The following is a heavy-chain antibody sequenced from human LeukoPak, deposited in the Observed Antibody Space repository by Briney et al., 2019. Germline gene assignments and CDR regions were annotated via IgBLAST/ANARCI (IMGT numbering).Heavy chain of an antibody. V-gene: IGHV1-8*01. CDR1: GYTFTSYD. D-gene: IGHD4-23*01. CDR3: ARSFVGTRKSNDY. CDR2: MNPNSGHT. J-gene: IGHJ4*02. Sequence: GASVKVSCKASGYTFTSYDIIWVRQASGQGLEWMGWMNPNSGHTGYPHKFQGRVTMTRSTSISTAYMELTGLTSEDSAVYYCARSFVGTRKSNDYWGQGTLVTVSS.